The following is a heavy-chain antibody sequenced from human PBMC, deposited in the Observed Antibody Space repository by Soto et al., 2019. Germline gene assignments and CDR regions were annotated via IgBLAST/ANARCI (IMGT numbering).Heavy chain of an antibody. J-gene: IGHJ4*02. Sequence: EVQLLESGGGLVQPGGSLRLSRAASGFTFSNYAMSWLRQPPGKGLEWVSAISGSGDRTYYADSAKGRFTISRDNSKNTQYLQMNSLRAEDSAVYYCVKERSGHSYADSWGQGTLVTVSS. CDR1: GFTFSNYA. CDR2: ISGSGDRT. D-gene: IGHD5-18*01. V-gene: IGHV3-23*01. CDR3: VKERSGHSYADS.